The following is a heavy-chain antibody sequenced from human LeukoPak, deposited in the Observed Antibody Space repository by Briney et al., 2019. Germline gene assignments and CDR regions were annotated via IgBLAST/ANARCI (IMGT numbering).Heavy chain of an antibody. CDR1: GFTVGYNY. D-gene: IGHD1-14*01. CDR3: ARRSNPPGRIDH. J-gene: IGHJ4*02. V-gene: IGHV3-66*04. CDR2: IYNSGST. Sequence: GGSLRVSCAASGFTVGYNYMTWVRQAPGKGLEWVAAIYNSGSTYYADSVKGRFTISRDNSKNTMYLQMNSLKGEDTAVYYCARRSNPPGRIDHWGQGTLVTVSS.